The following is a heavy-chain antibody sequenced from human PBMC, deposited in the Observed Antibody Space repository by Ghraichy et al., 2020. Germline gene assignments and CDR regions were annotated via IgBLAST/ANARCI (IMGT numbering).Heavy chain of an antibody. Sequence: LSLTCTVSGGSISSGDYSWTWIRQQRGKGLEWIGYMYHSGSGHYNPSLKSRVSFSVDWSKNQFSLRLTSVTAADTAVYYCAILASYGVDVWGQGTTVTVSS. CDR3: AILASYGVDV. V-gene: IGHV4-30-2*01. CDR1: GGSISSGDYS. J-gene: IGHJ6*02. D-gene: IGHD3-3*01. CDR2: MYHSGSG.